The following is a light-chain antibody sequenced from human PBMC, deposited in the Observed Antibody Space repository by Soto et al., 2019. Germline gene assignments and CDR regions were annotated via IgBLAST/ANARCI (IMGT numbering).Light chain of an antibody. J-gene: IGKJ1*01. V-gene: IGKV3D-20*01. CDR2: GAS. CDR1: QSVSSTS. Sequence: EIVLTQCPATLSLSPGERATLSCGASQSVSSTSLAWYQQKPGLAPRLLIFGASTRATGIPARFSGSGSGTEFTLTISCLQSEDFATYYCQQYYSYPQKFGQVTKVDIK. CDR3: QQYYSYPQK.